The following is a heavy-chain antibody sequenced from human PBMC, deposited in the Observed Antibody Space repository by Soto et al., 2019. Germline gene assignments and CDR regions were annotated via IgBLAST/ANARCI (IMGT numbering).Heavy chain of an antibody. V-gene: IGHV1-69*13. CDR2: IIPVFGRP. Sequence: VASVKVSCKASGYTFTRHGISWVRQAPGQGLEWMGGIIPVFGRPNYAQRFRGRLTITADESTNTSYMELIDLTSEDTAVYYCAREASGYDFWGQGTQVTV. D-gene: IGHD5-12*01. CDR1: GYTFTRHG. CDR3: AREASGYDF. J-gene: IGHJ1*01.